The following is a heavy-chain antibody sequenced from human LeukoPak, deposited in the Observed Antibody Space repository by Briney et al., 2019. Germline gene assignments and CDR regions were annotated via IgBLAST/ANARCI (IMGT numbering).Heavy chain of an antibody. Sequence: GGSLRLSCAVSGFTFSSYWMHWVRQAPGKGLVWVSRIDRDGSRINYADSVKGRFTISRDNGKNTLFLQMNSLRAEDAAVYYCVRGNDCGGPHYWGQGTLVTVSS. CDR1: GFTFSSYW. CDR2: IDRDGSRI. J-gene: IGHJ4*02. CDR3: VRGNDCGGPHY. V-gene: IGHV3-74*01. D-gene: IGHD2-21*01.